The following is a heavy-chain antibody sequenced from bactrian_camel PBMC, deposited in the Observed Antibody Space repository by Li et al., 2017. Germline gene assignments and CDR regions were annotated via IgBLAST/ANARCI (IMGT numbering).Heavy chain of an antibody. V-gene: IGHV3S54*01. J-gene: IGHJ4*01. CDR2: IYSEDRRS. CDR3: AAEDLGSRWPEAWKYASSYRY. Sequence: HVQLVESGGGSVQPGGSLRLSCTVSGYTFSRNCLGWFRQAPRKEREAVALIYSEDRRSYYLDSVKGRFTISEDTTKNTVSLQMNSLKPLDRGIYYCAAEDLGSRWPEAWKYASSYRYWGQGTQVTVS. D-gene: IGHD6*01. CDR1: GYTFSRNC.